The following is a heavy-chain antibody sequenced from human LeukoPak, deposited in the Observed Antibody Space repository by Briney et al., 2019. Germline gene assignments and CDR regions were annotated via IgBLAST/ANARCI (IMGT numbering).Heavy chain of an antibody. CDR3: ARAGEVLRFLEWLIPQASPFDYYYGMDV. J-gene: IGHJ6*02. Sequence: PGGSLRLSCAASGFTFSSYWMSWVRQAPGKGLEWVANIKQDGSEKYYVDSVKGRFTISRDNAKNSLYLQMNSLRAEDTAVYYCARAGEVLRFLEWLIPQASPFDYYYGMDVWGQGTTVTVSS. V-gene: IGHV3-7*03. CDR2: IKQDGSEK. D-gene: IGHD3-3*01. CDR1: GFTFSSYW.